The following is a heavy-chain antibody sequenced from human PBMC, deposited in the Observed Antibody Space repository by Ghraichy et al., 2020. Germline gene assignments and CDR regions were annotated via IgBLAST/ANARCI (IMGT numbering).Heavy chain of an antibody. CDR2: IYHSGST. CDR1: GGSISSGGYS. CDR3: ASARGYCSGGSCYSVFAFDI. D-gene: IGHD2-15*01. J-gene: IGHJ3*02. V-gene: IGHV4-30-2*01. Sequence: SETLSLTCAVSGGSISSGGYSWSWIRQPPGKGLEWIGYIYHSGSTYYNPSLKSRVTISVDRSKNQFSLKLSSVTAADTAVYYCASARGYCSGGSCYSVFAFDIWGQGTMVTVSS.